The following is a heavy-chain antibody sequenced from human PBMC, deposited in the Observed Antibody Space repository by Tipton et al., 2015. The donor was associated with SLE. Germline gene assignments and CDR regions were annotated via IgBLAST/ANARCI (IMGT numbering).Heavy chain of an antibody. CDR1: GGSISSSSYY. Sequence: TLSLTCTVSGGSISSSSYYWGWIRQPPGKGLEWIGSIYYSGSTYYNPSLKSRVTISVDTSKNQFSLKLSSVTAADTAVYYCARDHNSSRGYFDYWGQGTQVIVSS. V-gene: IGHV4-39*07. D-gene: IGHD1-1*01. CDR2: IYYSGST. CDR3: ARDHNSSRGYFDY. J-gene: IGHJ4*02.